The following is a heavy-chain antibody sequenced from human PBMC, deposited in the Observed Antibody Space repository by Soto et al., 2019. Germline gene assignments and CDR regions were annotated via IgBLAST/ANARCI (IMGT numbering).Heavy chain of an antibody. CDR3: ARETTADGMDV. CDR2: INPSGGST. D-gene: IGHD1-1*01. Sequence: QVQLVQSGAEVKKPGASVKVSCKASGYTFTSYYMHWVRQAPGQGLEWMGIINPSGGSTSYAQKFQGRVTMTRDTSTSTVYMERSSLRSEDTAVYYCARETTADGMDVWGQGTTVTVSS. V-gene: IGHV1-46*01. CDR1: GYTFTSYY. J-gene: IGHJ6*02.